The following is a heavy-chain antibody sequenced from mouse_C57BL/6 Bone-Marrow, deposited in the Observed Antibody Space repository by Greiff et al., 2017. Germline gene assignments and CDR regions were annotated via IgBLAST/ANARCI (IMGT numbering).Heavy chain of an antibody. Sequence: EVQLVESGPGLVKPSQSLSLTCSVTGYSITSGYYWNWIRQFPGNKLEWMGYISYDGSNNYNPSLKNRISITRDTSKHQFFLKLKSVTTEDTATYYCARGGWLPPFDYWGQGTTLTVSS. CDR2: ISYDGSN. CDR1: GYSITSGYY. CDR3: ARGGWLPPFDY. J-gene: IGHJ2*01. V-gene: IGHV3-6*01. D-gene: IGHD2-2*01.